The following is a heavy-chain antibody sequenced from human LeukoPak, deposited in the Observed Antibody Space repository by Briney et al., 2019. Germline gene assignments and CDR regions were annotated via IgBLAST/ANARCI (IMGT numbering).Heavy chain of an antibody. J-gene: IGHJ4*02. V-gene: IGHV4-34*01. D-gene: IGHD3-10*01. CDR1: GGSFSGYY. Sequence: SETLSLTCAVYGGSFSGYYWSWIRQPPGKGLEWIGEINHSGSTNYNPSLKSRVTISVDTSKNQFSLKLSSVTAADTAVYYCARHSRRGVIITFFDYWGQGTLVTASS. CDR2: INHSGST. CDR3: ARHSRRGVIITFFDY.